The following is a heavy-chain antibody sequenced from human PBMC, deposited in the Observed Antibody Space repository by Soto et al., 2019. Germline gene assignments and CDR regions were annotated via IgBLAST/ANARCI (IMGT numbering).Heavy chain of an antibody. J-gene: IGHJ5*02. D-gene: IGHD6-13*01. CDR2: ISGSGGST. Sequence: WWSLRLSCAASGFTFSSYAMSWFRQAPGKGLEWVSAISGSGGSTYYADSVKGRFTISRDNSKNTLYLQMNSLRAEDAAVYYCAKTRPAAGYSSRTWFDPWGQGTLVTVSS. CDR3: AKTRPAAGYSSRTWFDP. V-gene: IGHV3-23*01. CDR1: GFTFSSYA.